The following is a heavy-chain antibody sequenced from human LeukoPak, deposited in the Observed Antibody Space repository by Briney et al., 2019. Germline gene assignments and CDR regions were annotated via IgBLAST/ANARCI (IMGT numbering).Heavy chain of an antibody. V-gene: IGHV3-9*01. CDR1: GFTFDDYA. CDR2: ISWNSGSI. Sequence: GGSLRLSCAASGFTFDDYAMHWVRQAPGKGLEWVSGISWNSGSIGYADSVKGRFTISRDNAKNSLYLQMNSLRAEDTAVYYCAACYDSSPFDYWGQGTLVTVSS. D-gene: IGHD3-22*01. J-gene: IGHJ4*02. CDR3: AACYDSSPFDY.